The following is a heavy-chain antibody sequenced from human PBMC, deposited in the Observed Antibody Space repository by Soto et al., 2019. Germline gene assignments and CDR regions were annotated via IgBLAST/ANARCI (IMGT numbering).Heavy chain of an antibody. CDR1: GGSISSGDYY. CDR3: ARGIYDSSGYKYNWFDP. V-gene: IGHV4-30-4*08. D-gene: IGHD3-22*01. CDR2: IYHSGST. J-gene: IGHJ5*02. Sequence: SETLSLTCTVSGGSISSGDYYWXWIRQPPGKGLEWIGYIYHSGSTYYNPSLKSRVTISVDRSKNQFSLKLSSVTAPDTAVYYCARGIYDSSGYKYNWFDPWGQGTLVTVSP.